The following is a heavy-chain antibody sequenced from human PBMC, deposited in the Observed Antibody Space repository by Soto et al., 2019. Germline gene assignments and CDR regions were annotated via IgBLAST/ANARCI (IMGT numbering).Heavy chain of an antibody. CDR3: ARHNNGERNFDY. V-gene: IGHV4-39*01. CDR2: IYYSGST. Sequence: SEILSLTCTVSGGSISSSSYYWGWIRQPPGKGLEWIGSIYYSGSTYYNPSLKSRVTISVDTSKNQFSLKLSSVTAADTAVYYCARHNNGERNFDYWGQGTLVTVSS. D-gene: IGHD4-17*01. CDR1: GGSISSSSYY. J-gene: IGHJ4*02.